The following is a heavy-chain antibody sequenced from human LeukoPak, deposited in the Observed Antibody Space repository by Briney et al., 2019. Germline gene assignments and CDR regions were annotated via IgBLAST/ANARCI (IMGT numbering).Heavy chain of an antibody. CDR3: AKDHGYRYYFDY. D-gene: IGHD5-18*01. CDR2: ISYDGSNK. Sequence: PGGSLRLSCAASGFTFSSYGMHWVRQAPGKGLEWVAVISYDGSNKYYADSVKGRFTISRDNSKNTLYLQMNSLRAEDTAVYYCAKDHGYRYYFDYWGQGTLVTVSS. CDR1: GFTFSSYG. V-gene: IGHV3-30*18. J-gene: IGHJ4*02.